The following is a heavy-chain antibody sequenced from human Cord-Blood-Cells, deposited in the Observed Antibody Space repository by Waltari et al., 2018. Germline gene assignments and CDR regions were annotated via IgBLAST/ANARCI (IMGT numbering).Heavy chain of an antibody. CDR3: ARDTPRHTRGENDKSIAARTGAFDI. Sequence: AISWVRQAPGQGLEWMGGIIPIFGTANYAQKFQGRVTITADESTSTAYMELSSLRSEDTAVYYCARDTPRHTRGENDKSIAARTGAFDIWGQGTMVTVSS. CDR1: A. D-gene: IGHD6-6*01. CDR2: IIPIFGTA. J-gene: IGHJ3*02. V-gene: IGHV1-69*01.